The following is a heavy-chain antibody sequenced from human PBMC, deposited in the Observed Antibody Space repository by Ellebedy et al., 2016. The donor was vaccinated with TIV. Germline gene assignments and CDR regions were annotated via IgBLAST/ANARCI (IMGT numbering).Heavy chain of an antibody. J-gene: IGHJ4*02. D-gene: IGHD2-2*01. CDR3: ARGRGGSTGSDYFDY. Sequence: GESLKISCAASGFTFSDYWMSWVRQAPGKGLEWVANIKQDGSEKWYVDSVKGRFTISRDNSKNTLYLQMNSLRGEDTAVYYCARGRGGSTGSDYFDYWGQGTLVTVSS. V-gene: IGHV3-7*01. CDR1: GFTFSDYW. CDR2: IKQDGSEK.